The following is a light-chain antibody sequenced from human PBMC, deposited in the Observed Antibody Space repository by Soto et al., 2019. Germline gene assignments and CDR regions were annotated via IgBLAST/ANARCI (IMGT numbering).Light chain of an antibody. CDR1: NSNIGGNT. CDR2: TND. J-gene: IGLJ3*02. CDR3: ASWDYGLYGGV. V-gene: IGLV1-44*01. Sequence: QSVLTQPPSASGTPGQRVTISCSGGNSNIGGNTVNWYQQLPGAAPKLLIHTNDQRPSGVPDRFSGSKSGTSASLAISGLQSEDEADFYCASWDYGLYGGVFGGGTKLTVL.